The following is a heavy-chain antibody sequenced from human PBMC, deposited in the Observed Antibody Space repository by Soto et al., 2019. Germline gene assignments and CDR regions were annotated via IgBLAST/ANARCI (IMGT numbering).Heavy chain of an antibody. CDR3: ARASEGYYFDY. CDR2: IYYSGST. V-gene: IGHV4-59*01. Sequence: QVQLQESGPGLVKPSETLSLTCTVSGGSISSYYWSWIRQPPWKGLEWIGYIYYSGSTNYNPSLKSRVTISVDTSKNQFSLKLSSVTAADTAVYYCARASEGYYFDYWGQGTLVTVSS. J-gene: IGHJ4*02. CDR1: GGSISSYY.